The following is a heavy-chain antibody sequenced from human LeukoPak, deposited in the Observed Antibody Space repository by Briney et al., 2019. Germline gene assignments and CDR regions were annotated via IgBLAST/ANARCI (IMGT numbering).Heavy chain of an antibody. CDR3: ARDPGYSSSWYWLDAFDI. V-gene: IGHV4-4*07. CDR1: GGSMSSYY. Sequence: SETLSLPCTVSGGSMSSYYWSWIRQPAGKGREGIGRIYTSGSTNYNPSLKSRVTMSVDTSKNQFSLKLSSVTAADAAVYYCARDPGYSSSWYWLDAFDIWGQGTMVTVSS. CDR2: IYTSGST. D-gene: IGHD6-13*01. J-gene: IGHJ3*02.